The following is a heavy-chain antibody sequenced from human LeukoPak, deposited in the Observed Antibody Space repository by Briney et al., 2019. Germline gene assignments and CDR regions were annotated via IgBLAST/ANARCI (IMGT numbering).Heavy chain of an antibody. D-gene: IGHD1-14*01. CDR1: GFTFSNAW. CDR2: IKSKTDGGTT. J-gene: IGHJ4*02. Sequence: GGSLRLSCAASGFTFSNAWMSWVRQAPGKGLEWVGRIKSKTDGGTTNYAAPVKGRFTISRDNAKNSLYLQMNSLRAEDAAVYYCAKATGYLLWGQGTLVTVSS. CDR3: AKATGYLL. V-gene: IGHV3-15*01.